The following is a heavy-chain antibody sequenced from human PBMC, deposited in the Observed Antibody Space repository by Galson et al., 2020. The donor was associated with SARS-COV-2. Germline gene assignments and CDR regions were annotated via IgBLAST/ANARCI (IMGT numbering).Heavy chain of an antibody. V-gene: IGHV4-34*01. CDR2: INIGGNT. D-gene: IGHD3-10*01. CDR3: ARGHRGVVPSPVLGLGPYFSYYYMDV. Sequence: SETLSLTCAVYGVSFSGYSWTWIRQPPGKGLEWIGEINIGGNTNYSPALRSRVTVSVDSSKNQFSLNLRSVTAADTALYYCARGHRGVVPSPVLGLGPYFSYYYMDVWDKGTTVTVSS. J-gene: IGHJ6*03. CDR1: GVSFSGYS.